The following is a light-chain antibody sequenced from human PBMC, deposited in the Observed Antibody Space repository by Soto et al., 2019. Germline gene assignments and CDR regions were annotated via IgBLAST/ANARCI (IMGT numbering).Light chain of an antibody. CDR3: QQLNSYPRT. J-gene: IGKJ1*01. CDR1: QGISSY. CDR2: ATS. Sequence: IQLTHSPSSLSASVRDRVTITCRASQGISSYLAWYQQKPGKAPKLLIYATSTLQGGVPSRFSGSGYGTDFTLTISSLQPEDFATYYCQQLNSYPRTFGQGTKVDIK. V-gene: IGKV1-9*01.